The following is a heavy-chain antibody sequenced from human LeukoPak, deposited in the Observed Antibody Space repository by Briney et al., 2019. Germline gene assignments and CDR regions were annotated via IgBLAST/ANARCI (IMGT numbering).Heavy chain of an antibody. CDR3: ARGEYYYDVSGYYSYVFDI. J-gene: IGHJ3*02. CDR2: IYYSGST. Sequence: SETLSLTCTVSGGSISSYYWSWIRQPPGKGLEWIGYIYYSGSTNYNPSPKSRVTISVDTSKNQFSLKLSSVTAADTAVYYCARGEYYYDVSGYYSYVFDIWGQGTMVTVSS. D-gene: IGHD3-22*01. CDR1: GGSISSYY. V-gene: IGHV4-59*01.